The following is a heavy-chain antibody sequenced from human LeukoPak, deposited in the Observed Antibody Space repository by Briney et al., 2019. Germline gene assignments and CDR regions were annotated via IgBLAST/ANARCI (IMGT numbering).Heavy chain of an antibody. J-gene: IGHJ2*01. Sequence: SVKVSCKASGGTFSSYAISWVRQAPGPGLEWMGGIIPIFGTANYAQKFQGRVTITADESTSTAYMELSSLRSEDTAVYYCASEVLSGYFDLWGRGTLVTVSS. D-gene: IGHD3-16*01. CDR1: GGTFSSYA. CDR2: IIPIFGTA. CDR3: ASEVLSGYFDL. V-gene: IGHV1-69*13.